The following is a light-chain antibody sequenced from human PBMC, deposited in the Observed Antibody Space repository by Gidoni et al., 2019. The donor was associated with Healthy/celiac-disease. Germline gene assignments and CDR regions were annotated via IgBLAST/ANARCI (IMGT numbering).Light chain of an antibody. J-gene: IGKJ2*01. CDR2: AAS. Sequence: DIKLIKSPPSLSASVGDRVTITSRASQSISSYLNWYQQKPGKAPKLLIYAASSLQSGVPSRFSGSGSGTDFTLTISSLQPEDFATYYCQQSYSTPRVTFGQGTQLEIK. CDR1: QSISSY. CDR3: QQSYSTPRVT. V-gene: IGKV1-39*01.